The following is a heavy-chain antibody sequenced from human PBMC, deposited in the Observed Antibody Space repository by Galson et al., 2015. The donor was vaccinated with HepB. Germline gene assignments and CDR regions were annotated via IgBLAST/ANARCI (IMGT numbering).Heavy chain of an antibody. D-gene: IGHD2-2*01. CDR1: GFTFSSYA. CDR2: ISYDGSNK. CDR3: AREMPIPPPYYFDY. V-gene: IGHV3-30*04. J-gene: IGHJ4*02. Sequence: SLRLSCAASGFTFSSYAMHWVRQAPGKGLEWVAVISYDGSNKYYADSVKGRFTISRDNSKNTLYLQMNSLRAEDTAVYYCAREMPIPPPYYFDYWGQGTLVTVSS.